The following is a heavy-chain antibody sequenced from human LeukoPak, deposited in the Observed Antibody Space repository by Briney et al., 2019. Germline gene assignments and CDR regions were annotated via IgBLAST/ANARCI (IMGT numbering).Heavy chain of an antibody. D-gene: IGHD3-9*01. J-gene: IGHJ5*02. CDR1: GGSFSGYY. CDR2: INHSGST. Sequence: KPSETLSPTCAVYGGSFSGYYWSWIRQPPGKGLEWIGEINHSGSTNYNPSLKSRVTISVDTSKNQFSLKLSSVTAADTAVYYCARRPHYDILTGYYGSNWFDPWGQGTLVTVSS. V-gene: IGHV4-34*01. CDR3: ARRPHYDILTGYYGSNWFDP.